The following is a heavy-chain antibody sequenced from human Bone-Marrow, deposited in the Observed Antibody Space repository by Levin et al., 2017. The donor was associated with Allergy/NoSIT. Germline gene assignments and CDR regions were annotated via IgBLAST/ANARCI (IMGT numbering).Heavy chain of an antibody. Sequence: GGSLRLSCAASGFTFSSYAMSWVRQAPGKGLEWVSAISGSGGSTYYADSVKGRFTISRDNSKNTLYLQMNSLRAEDTAVYYCAKSPKRFIAVAGSSPGYYYYGMDVWGQGTTVTVSS. CDR2: ISGSGGST. CDR3: AKSPKRFIAVAGSSPGYYYYGMDV. V-gene: IGHV3-23*01. D-gene: IGHD6-19*01. J-gene: IGHJ6*02. CDR1: GFTFSSYA.